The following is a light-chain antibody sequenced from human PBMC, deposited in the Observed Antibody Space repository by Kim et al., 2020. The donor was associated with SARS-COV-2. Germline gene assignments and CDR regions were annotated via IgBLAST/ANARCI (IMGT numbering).Light chain of an antibody. J-gene: IGLJ2*01. CDR2: DVS. CDR1: RRDVGGYNY. CDR3: CSYAGSYGVV. V-gene: IGLV2-11*01. Sequence: QSVTISCTGNRRDVGGYNYVAWYQQHPGKAPKLVIYDVSKRPSGVPDRFSGSKSGNTASLTISGRQAEDEADYYCCSYAGSYGVVFGGGTQLT.